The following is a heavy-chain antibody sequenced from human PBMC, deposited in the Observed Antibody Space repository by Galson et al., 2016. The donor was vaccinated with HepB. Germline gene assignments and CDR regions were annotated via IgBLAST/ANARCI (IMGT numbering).Heavy chain of an antibody. CDR2: IDPSDSST. Sequence: QSGAEVKKPGESLRISCKGAGYSFTSYWIVWVRQMPGKGLEWMGRIDPSDSSTNYSPSFQGHVTISADKSISTAYLQWSSLKASDTALYYCARHEWSLHYYYMDVWGKGTTVTVSS. CDR3: ARHEWSLHYYYMDV. CDR1: GYSFTSYW. J-gene: IGHJ6*03. V-gene: IGHV5-10-1*01. D-gene: IGHD3-3*01.